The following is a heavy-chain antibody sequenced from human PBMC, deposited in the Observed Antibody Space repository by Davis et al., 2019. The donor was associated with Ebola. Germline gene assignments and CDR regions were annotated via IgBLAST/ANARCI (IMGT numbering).Heavy chain of an antibody. J-gene: IGHJ6*04. CDR3: ARGEHTSVFYYYYGMDV. CDR1: GGSISSSNW. CDR2: IYHSGST. Sequence: MPGGSLRLSCAVSGGSISSSNWWSWVRQPPGKGLEWIGEIYHSGSTNYNPSLKSRVTISVDKSKNQFSLKLSSVTAADTAVYYCARGEHTSVFYYYYGMDVWGKGTTVTVSS. D-gene: IGHD1-14*01. V-gene: IGHV4-4*02.